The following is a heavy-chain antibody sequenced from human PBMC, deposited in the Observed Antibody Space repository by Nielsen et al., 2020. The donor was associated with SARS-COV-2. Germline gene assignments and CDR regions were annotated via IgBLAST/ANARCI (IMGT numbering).Heavy chain of an antibody. CDR2: INHSGST. CDR1: GGSISSSGYY. J-gene: IGHJ4*02. V-gene: IGHV4-39*07. CDR3: ARGLGPSDY. D-gene: IGHD7-27*01. Sequence: SETLSLTCTVSGGSISSSGYYWSWIRQPPGKGLEWIGEINHSGSTNYNPSLKSRVTISVDTSKNQFSLKLSSVTAADTAVYYCARGLGPSDYWGQGTLVTVSS.